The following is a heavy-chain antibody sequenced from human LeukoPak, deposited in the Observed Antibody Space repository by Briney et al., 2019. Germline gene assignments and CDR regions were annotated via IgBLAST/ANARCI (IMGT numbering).Heavy chain of an antibody. CDR1: GFNFEDYA. Sequence: GGSLRLSCATSGFNFEDYAINWVRQAPGKGLEWVGLITSKAYGGTTELAASVKGRFSISRDESKPIAYLQMNSLKIGDTGVYYCTREVERGGSYWGGDSWGQGTQVTVSS. V-gene: IGHV3-49*04. J-gene: IGHJ4*02. CDR2: ITSKAYGGTT. D-gene: IGHD1-26*01. CDR3: TREVERGGSYWGGDS.